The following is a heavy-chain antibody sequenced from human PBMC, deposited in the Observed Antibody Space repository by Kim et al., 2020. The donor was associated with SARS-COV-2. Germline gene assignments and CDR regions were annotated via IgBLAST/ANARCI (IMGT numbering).Heavy chain of an antibody. D-gene: IGHD3-16*02. CDR1: GFTFSDYY. CDR3: ASDNVGTGDGAYYDYVWGSYRHLGGFDY. V-gene: IGHV3-11*01. J-gene: IGHJ4*02. CDR2: ISSSGSTI. Sequence: GALRLSCAASGFTFSDYYMSWIRQAPGKGLEWVSYISSSGSTIYYADSVKGRFTISRDNAKNSLYLQMNSLRAEDTAVYYCASDNVGTGDGAYYDYVWGSYRHLGGFDYWGQGTLVTVSS.